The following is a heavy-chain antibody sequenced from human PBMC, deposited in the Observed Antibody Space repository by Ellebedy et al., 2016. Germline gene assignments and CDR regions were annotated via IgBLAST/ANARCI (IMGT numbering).Heavy chain of an antibody. CDR1: GFMFRSFF. CDR3: RQGHYANY. D-gene: IGHD4-17*01. Sequence: GGSLRLSXAASGFMFRSFFMSWVRQAPGKGLEWVATISGAGGDSYFADSVRGRFTISRDNSANTLYLQMSSLRPEDTAVYYCRQGHYANYWGQGTLVTVSS. CDR2: ISGAGGDS. V-gene: IGHV3-23*01. J-gene: IGHJ4*02.